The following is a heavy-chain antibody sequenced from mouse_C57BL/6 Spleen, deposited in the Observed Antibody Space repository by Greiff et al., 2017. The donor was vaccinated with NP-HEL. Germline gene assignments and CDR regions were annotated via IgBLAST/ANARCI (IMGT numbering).Heavy chain of an antibody. Sequence: EVKLMESGAELVKPGASVKLSCTASGFNIKDYYMHWVKQRTEQGLEWIGRIDPEDGETKYAPKFQGQATITADTSSNTAYLHLSSLTSEDTAVDYCARPLCGGLNYYAMDYWGQGTSVTVSS. CDR2: IDPEDGET. CDR1: GFNIKDYY. J-gene: IGHJ4*01. V-gene: IGHV14-2*01. CDR3: ARPLCGGLNYYAMDY. D-gene: IGHD3-1*01.